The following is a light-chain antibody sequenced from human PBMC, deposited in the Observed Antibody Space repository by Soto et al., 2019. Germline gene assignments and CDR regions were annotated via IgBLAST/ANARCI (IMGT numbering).Light chain of an antibody. CDR3: QHRSIWPVS. V-gene: IGKV1-39*01. J-gene: IGKJ5*01. CDR2: AAS. CDR1: QSISSY. Sequence: DIRMTQSPSSLSASVGDRVTITCRASQSISSYLNWYHQKPGKAPKLLIYAASSLQSGVPSRFSGSGSGTDFTLTISRLEPEDFGVYYCQHRSIWPVSFGQGTRLEIK.